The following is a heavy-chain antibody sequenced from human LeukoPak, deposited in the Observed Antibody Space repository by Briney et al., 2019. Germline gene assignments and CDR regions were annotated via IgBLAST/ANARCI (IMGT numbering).Heavy chain of an antibody. Sequence: SETLSLTCAVYGGSFSGYYWSWIRQPPGKGLEWIGEINHSGSTNYNPSLKSRVTISVDTSKNQFSLKLSSVTAADTAVYYCARVGSSGWYNWFDPWGQGTLVTVSS. J-gene: IGHJ5*02. CDR1: GGSFSGYY. CDR2: INHSGST. V-gene: IGHV4-34*01. D-gene: IGHD6-19*01. CDR3: ARVGSSGWYNWFDP.